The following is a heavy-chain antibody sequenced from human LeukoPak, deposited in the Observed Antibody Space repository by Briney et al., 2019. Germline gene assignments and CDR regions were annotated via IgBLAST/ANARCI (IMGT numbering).Heavy chain of an antibody. D-gene: IGHD3-10*01. J-gene: IGHJ4*02. Sequence: SSETLSLTCAVYGGSFSGYYWSWIRQPPGKGLEWIGEINHSGSTNYNPSLKSRVTISVDTSKNQFSLKLSSVTAADTAVYYCARAPYYYGSGSHLFGGQGTLVTVSS. CDR1: GGSFSGYY. V-gene: IGHV4-34*01. CDR3: ARAPYYYGSGSHLF. CDR2: INHSGST.